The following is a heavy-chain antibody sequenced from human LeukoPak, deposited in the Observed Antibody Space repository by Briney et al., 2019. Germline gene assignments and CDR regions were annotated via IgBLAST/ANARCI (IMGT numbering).Heavy chain of an antibody. CDR3: ARRSSGYYWYAFDI. J-gene: IGHJ3*02. D-gene: IGHD3-22*01. V-gene: IGHV4-39*07. CDR2: IYYSGSS. CDR1: GGSFSSSSYY. Sequence: SETLSLTCTVSGGSFSSSSYYWGWIRQPPGKGLEWIGSIYYSGSSYCTPSLESRVTISVDTSKNQFSLKLSSVTAADTAVYYCARRSSGYYWYAFDIWGQGTMVTVSS.